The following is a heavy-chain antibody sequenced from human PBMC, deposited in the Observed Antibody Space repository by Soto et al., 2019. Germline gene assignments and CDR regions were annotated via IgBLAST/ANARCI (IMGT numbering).Heavy chain of an antibody. CDR2: IYHVGST. J-gene: IGHJ4*02. CDR1: GDSLSTSFW. V-gene: IGHV4-4*02. Sequence: TLSLTCTVSGDSLSTSFWWTWVRQSPGKGLEWIGQIYHVGSTNYNPALKSRVTISVDKSKNQFSLKLTSVNAADTAVYYXXXXXXXLXXXDYXXQGXLXXVSS. CDR3: XXXXXXLXXXDY.